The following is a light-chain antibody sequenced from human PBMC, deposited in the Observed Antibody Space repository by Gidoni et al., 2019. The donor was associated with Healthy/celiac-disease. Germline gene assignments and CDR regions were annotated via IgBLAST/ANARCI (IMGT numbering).Light chain of an antibody. CDR2: NAS. Sequence: VLTQSSATLSLSPGERATLSCRASQSVSSYLAWYQQKPDQGPWLLIYNASNRATGIPARFSGSGSGTGFTLTISSLEPEDYAVYFYQRHSSRPRVLFTFGHXTKVEIK. CDR3: QRHSSRPRVLFT. CDR1: QSVSSY. J-gene: IGKJ3*01. V-gene: IGKV3-11*01.